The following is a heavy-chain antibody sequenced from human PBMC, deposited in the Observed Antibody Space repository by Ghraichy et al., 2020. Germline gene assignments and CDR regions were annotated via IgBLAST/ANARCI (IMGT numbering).Heavy chain of an antibody. CDR1: GGSFSGYY. D-gene: IGHD1-26*01. CDR3: ARGRAPRIRGRTYYMDV. J-gene: IGHJ6*03. V-gene: IGHV4-34*01. Sequence: SETLSLTCAVYGGSFSGYYWSWIRQPPGKGLEWIGEINHSGSTNYNPSLKSRVTISVDTSKNQFSLKLSSVTAADTAVYYCARGRAPRIRGRTYYMDVWGKGTTVTVSS. CDR2: INHSGST.